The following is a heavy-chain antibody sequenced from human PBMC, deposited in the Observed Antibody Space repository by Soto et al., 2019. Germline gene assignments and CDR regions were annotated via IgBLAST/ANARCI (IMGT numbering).Heavy chain of an antibody. CDR2: ISGSGGST. CDR3: AKAPGGVLFDYSNYFDY. D-gene: IGHD4-4*01. J-gene: IGHJ4*02. CDR1: GFTFSSYA. Sequence: PGGSLRLSCAASGFTFSSYAMSWVRQAPGKGLEWVSAISGSGGSTYYADSVKGRFTISRDNSKNTLYLQMNSLRAEDTAVYYCAKAPGGVLFDYSNYFDYWGQGTLVTVSS. V-gene: IGHV3-23*01.